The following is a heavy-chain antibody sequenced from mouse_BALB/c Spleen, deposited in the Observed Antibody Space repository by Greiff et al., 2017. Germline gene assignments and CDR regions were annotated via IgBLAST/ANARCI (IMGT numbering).Heavy chain of an antibody. V-gene: IGHV1-5*01. Sequence: VQLQQSGTVLARPGASVKMSCKASGYTFTSYWMHWVKQRPGQGLEWIGAIYPGNSDTSYNQKFKGKAKLTAVTSTSTAYMELSSLTNEDSAVYYCTRRGTVVDGFAYWGQGTLVTVSA. D-gene: IGHD1-1*01. CDR3: TRRGTVVDGFAY. J-gene: IGHJ3*01. CDR1: GYTFTSYW. CDR2: IYPGNSDT.